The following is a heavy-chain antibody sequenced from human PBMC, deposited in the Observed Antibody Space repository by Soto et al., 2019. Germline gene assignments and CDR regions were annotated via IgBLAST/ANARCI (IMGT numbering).Heavy chain of an antibody. CDR1: GDSVSGNTAA. CDR2: TFYRSKWYN. V-gene: IGHV6-1*01. Sequence: SQTLSLTCAISGDSVSGNTAAWNWIRQSPSRGLEWLGRTFYRSKWYNDYAVSVKSRITINPDTSKNQFSLQLNSVTPEDTAVYYCARVYVKASIEDYYYYGMDVWGQGTTVTVSS. D-gene: IGHD2-2*02. J-gene: IGHJ6*02. CDR3: ARVYVKASIEDYYYYGMDV.